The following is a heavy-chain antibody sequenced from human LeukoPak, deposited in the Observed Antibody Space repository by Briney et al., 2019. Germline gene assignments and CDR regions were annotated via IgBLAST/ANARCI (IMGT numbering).Heavy chain of an antibody. J-gene: IGHJ5*02. CDR3: ARGPSPYGGDNWFDP. CDR2: IYYSGST. V-gene: IGHV4-59*13. Sequence: KSSETLSLTCTVSGGSISSYYWSRIRQPPGKGLEWIGYIYYSGSTNYNPSLKSRVTISVDTSKNQFSLKLSSVTAADTAVYYCARGPSPYGGDNWFDPWGQGTLVTVSS. D-gene: IGHD4-23*01. CDR1: GGSISSYY.